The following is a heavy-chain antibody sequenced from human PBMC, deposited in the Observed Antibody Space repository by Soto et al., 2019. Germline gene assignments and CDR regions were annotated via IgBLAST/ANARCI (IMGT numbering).Heavy chain of an antibody. D-gene: IGHD7-27*01. CDR3: AHSLIPNWGSRGAFDY. CDR1: GFSLSTSGVG. V-gene: IGHV2-5*01. J-gene: IGHJ4*02. CDR2: IYWYDDK. Sequence: QITLKESGPALVKPTQTLTLTCTFSGFSLSTSGVGVGWIRQPPGKALEWLALIYWYDDKPYSPSLKSRLTITKDTSKNQVVLTMSNMDPVDTATYYCAHSLIPNWGSRGAFDYWGQGTLVTVSS.